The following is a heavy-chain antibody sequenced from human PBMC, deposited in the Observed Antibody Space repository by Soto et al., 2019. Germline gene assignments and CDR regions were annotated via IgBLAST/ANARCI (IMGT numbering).Heavy chain of an antibody. J-gene: IGHJ6*02. Sequence: QEQLVQSGGEVKKPGASVRVSCKASGYTFTKYGITWVRQAPGQGLEWMGWIGVYNGKTNYARKLQDRVIMTADTSASTAYMELRSLRSDYTAVYYCSRARYCTSPSCYNHYYYVMDIWGQGTTVSVSS. D-gene: IGHD2-2*02. CDR3: SRARYCTSPSCYNHYYYVMDI. CDR1: GYTFTKYG. V-gene: IGHV1-18*04. CDR2: IGVYNGKT.